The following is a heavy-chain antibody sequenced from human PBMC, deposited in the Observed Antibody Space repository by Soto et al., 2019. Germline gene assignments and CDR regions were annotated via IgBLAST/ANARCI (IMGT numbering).Heavy chain of an antibody. CDR3: AKEGYSSSWYRGI. CDR2: ISYDGSNK. Sequence: GGSLKLSCAASGFTFRSYGMHWVLQAPGKGLEWVAVISYDGSNKYYADSVKGRFTISRDNSKNTLYLQMNSLRAEDTAVYYCAKEGYSSSWYRGIWGQGTMVTVSS. J-gene: IGHJ3*02. CDR1: GFTFRSYG. V-gene: IGHV3-30*18. D-gene: IGHD6-13*01.